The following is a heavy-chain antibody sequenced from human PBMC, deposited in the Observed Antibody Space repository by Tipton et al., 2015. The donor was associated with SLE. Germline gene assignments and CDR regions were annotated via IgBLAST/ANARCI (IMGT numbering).Heavy chain of an antibody. CDR3: AREGNYYDSSGPIDYFDY. V-gene: IGHV4-59*12. CDR2: IYHSGST. J-gene: IGHJ4*02. D-gene: IGHD3-22*01. Sequence: TLSLTCTVSGGSISSYYWSWIRQPPGKGLEWIGSIYHSGSTYYNPSLKSRVTISVDTSKNQFSLKLSSVTAADTAVYYCAREGNYYDSSGPIDYFDYWGQGTLVTVSS. CDR1: GGSISSYY.